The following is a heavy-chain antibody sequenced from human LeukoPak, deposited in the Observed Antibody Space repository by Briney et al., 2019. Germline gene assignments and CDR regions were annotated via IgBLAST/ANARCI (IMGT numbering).Heavy chain of an antibody. CDR2: ISGDGGST. D-gene: IGHD1-26*01. CDR3: AKDMYSGSPHDAFDI. J-gene: IGHJ3*02. V-gene: IGHV3-43*02. Sequence: PGGSLRLSCAASGFTFDDDAMHWVRQAPGKGLEWVSLISGDGGSTYYADSVKGRFTISRDNSKNSLYLQMNSLRTEDTALYYCAKDMYSGSPHDAFDIWGQGTMVTVSS. CDR1: GFTFDDDA.